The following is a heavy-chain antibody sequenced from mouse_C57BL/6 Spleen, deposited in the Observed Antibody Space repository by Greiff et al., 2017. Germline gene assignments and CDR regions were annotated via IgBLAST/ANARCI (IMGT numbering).Heavy chain of an antibody. CDR3: AGDYDWFAY. V-gene: IGHV1-82*01. CDR2: IYPGDGDT. D-gene: IGHD2-4*01. J-gene: IGHJ3*01. CDR1: GYAFSSSW. Sequence: VQLQQSGPELVKPGASVKISCKASGYAFSSSWMNWVKQRPGQGLEWIGRIYPGDGDTNYNGKFKGKATLTADKSSSTAYMQLSSLTSEDSAVYFCAGDYDWFAYWGQGTLVTVSA.